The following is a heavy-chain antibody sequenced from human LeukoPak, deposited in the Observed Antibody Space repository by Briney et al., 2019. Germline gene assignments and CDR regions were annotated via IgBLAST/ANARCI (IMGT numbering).Heavy chain of an antibody. V-gene: IGHV3-21*01. CDR1: GFMFNGYS. CDR3: ARWGLGPSFDY. Sequence: GGSLRLSCAASGFMFNGYSMTWVRQAPGKGLEWVSYISGGSDYIFYTDSVKGRFTISRDNAKKSLYLQLNSLRVEDTAVYYCARWGLGPSFDYWGQGTLVTVSS. CDR2: ISGGSDYI. J-gene: IGHJ4*02. D-gene: IGHD1-26*01.